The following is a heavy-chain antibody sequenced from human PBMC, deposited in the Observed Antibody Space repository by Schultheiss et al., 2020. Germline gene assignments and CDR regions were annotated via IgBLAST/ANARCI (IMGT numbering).Heavy chain of an antibody. V-gene: IGHV4-59*01. CDR3: ARDDCGAFDV. CDR2: IYSSGAT. Sequence: SETLSLTCTVSGGTISSYYWSWLRQPPGKGLEWNGYIYSSGATNYNPSLKSRVTISVDTSKNQFSLKLSSVTAADTAVYYYARDDCGAFDVWGQGTMVTVSS. J-gene: IGHJ3*01. CDR1: GGTISSYY. D-gene: IGHD2-21*01.